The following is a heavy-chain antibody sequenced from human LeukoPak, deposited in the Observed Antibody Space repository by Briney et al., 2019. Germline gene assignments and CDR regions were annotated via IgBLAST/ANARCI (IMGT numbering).Heavy chain of an antibody. CDR1: GGSISSGGYS. CDR2: IYYSGGT. D-gene: IGHD4-17*01. V-gene: IGHV4-31*03. Sequence: SETLSLTCTVSGGSISSGGYSWSWIRQHPGKGLEWIGYIYYSGGTYYNPSLKSRVTISVDTSKNQFSLKLSSVTAADTAVYYCARCATAEDYAFDIWGQGTMVTVSS. CDR3: ARCATAEDYAFDI. J-gene: IGHJ3*02.